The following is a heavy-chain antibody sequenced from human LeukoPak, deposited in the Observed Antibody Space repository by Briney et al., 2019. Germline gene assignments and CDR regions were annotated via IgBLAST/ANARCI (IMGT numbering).Heavy chain of an antibody. CDR2: ISYHGSDK. D-gene: IGHD3-22*01. V-gene: IGHV3-30*18. CDR1: GFTVSNNY. J-gene: IGHJ4*02. CDR3: ANSDTSGYYEH. Sequence: GGSLRLSCAASGFTVSNNYMSWVRQAPGKGLEWVAVISYHGSDKYYPDSVKGRFTISRDNAKNTLYLQMDSLRAEDTAVYYCANSDTSGYYEHWGQGTLVTVSS.